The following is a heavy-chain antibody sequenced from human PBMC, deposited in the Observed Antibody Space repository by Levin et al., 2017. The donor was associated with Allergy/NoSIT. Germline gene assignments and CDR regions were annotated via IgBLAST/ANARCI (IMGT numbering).Heavy chain of an antibody. CDR1: GFNFSSYS. D-gene: IGHD1-1*01. Sequence: GESLKISCAASGFNFSSYSMNWVRQAPGKGLEWVSYISGSSSTIYYADSVKGRFTISRDNAKSSLYLQMNSLRAEDTAVYYCARGGTTGSFIYWGQGTLVTVSS. CDR2: ISGSSSTI. J-gene: IGHJ4*02. CDR3: ARGGTTGSFIY. V-gene: IGHV3-48*01.